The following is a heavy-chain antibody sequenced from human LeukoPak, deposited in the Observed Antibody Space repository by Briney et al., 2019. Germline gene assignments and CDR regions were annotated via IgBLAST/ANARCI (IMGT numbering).Heavy chain of an antibody. Sequence: GGSLRLSCAASGFTVSSNYMSWVRQAPGKGLEWVSVIYSGDSTYYADSVKGRFTISRDNSKNTLYLQMNSLRAEDTAVYYCARDSSGSYDYWGQGTLVTVSS. V-gene: IGHV3-66*01. CDR3: ARDSSGSYDY. CDR1: GFTVSSNY. J-gene: IGHJ4*02. D-gene: IGHD1-26*01. CDR2: IYSGDST.